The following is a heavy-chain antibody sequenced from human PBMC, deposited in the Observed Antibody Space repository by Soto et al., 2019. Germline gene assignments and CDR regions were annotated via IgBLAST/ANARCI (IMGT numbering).Heavy chain of an antibody. CDR1: GFTFSSYW. Sequence: EVQLVESGGGLVQPGGSLRLSCAASGFTFSSYWMHWVRQAPGKGLVWVSSISTDASSTSYEDPVKGRFTISRDNAKNTLYLQMNSVRAEATAVYYCARLPNKSPQNWGQGTLVIVSP. CDR2: ISTDASST. V-gene: IGHV3-74*01. CDR3: ARLPNKSPQN. J-gene: IGHJ1*01.